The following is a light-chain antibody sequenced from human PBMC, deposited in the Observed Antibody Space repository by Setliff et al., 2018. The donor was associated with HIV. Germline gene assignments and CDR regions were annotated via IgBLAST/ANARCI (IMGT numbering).Light chain of an antibody. CDR3: SSYAITNTLP. V-gene: IGLV2-14*01. Sequence: SVLTQPASVSGSPGQSITISCTGTSSDVGGYSYVSWYQQHPGKAPKLIIYEVRNRPSGVSNRFSGSKSGNTASLTISGLQAEDGADYYCSSYAITNTLPFGTGTKVTVL. CDR2: EVR. J-gene: IGLJ1*01. CDR1: SSDVGGYSY.